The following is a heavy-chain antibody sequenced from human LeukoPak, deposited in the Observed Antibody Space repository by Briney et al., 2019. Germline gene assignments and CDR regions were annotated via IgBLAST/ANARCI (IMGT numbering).Heavy chain of an antibody. CDR2: ISGSSSYI. Sequence: GSLRLSCAASGFTFSSHSMNWVRLAPAKGLECVSSISGSSSYIYYADSVKGRFTISRDNAKNSLYLQMNSLRAEDTAVYYCARDSYSSSWWVIDYWGQGTLVTVSS. D-gene: IGHD6-13*01. V-gene: IGHV3-21*01. CDR1: GFTFSSHS. J-gene: IGHJ4*02. CDR3: ARDSYSSSWWVIDY.